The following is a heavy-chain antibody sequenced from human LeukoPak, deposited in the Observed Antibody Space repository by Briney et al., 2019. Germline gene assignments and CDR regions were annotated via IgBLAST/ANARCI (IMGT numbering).Heavy chain of an antibody. CDR3: ARDGYYYDSSGYSGSDNWFDP. CDR1: GGSISSSSYY. CDR2: IYYSGST. Sequence: SETLSLTCTVSGGSISSSSYYWGWIRQPPGKGLEWIGSIYYSGSTYYNPSLKSRATISVDTSKNQFSLKLSSVTAADTAVYYCARDGYYYDSSGYSGSDNWFDPWGQGTLVTVSS. V-gene: IGHV4-39*07. J-gene: IGHJ5*02. D-gene: IGHD3-22*01.